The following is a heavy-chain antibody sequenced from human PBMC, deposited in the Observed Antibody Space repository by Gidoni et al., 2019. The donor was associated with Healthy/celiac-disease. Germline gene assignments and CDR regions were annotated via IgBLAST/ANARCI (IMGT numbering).Heavy chain of an antibody. Sequence: QVQLQESGPGLVKPSQTLSLTCTVSGGSISSGGYYWSWIRQHPGKGLEWIGYIYYSGSTYYNPSLKSRVTISVDTSKNQFSLKLSSVTAAGTAVYYCARGFTTVTTGPDAFDIWGQGTMVTVSS. D-gene: IGHD4-17*01. CDR1: GGSISSGGYY. CDR2: IYYSGST. V-gene: IGHV4-31*03. J-gene: IGHJ3*02. CDR3: ARGFTTVTTGPDAFDI.